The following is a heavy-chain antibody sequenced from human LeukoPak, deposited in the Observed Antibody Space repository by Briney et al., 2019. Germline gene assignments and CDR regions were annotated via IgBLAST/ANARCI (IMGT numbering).Heavy chain of an antibody. CDR1: GGSISSSSYY. V-gene: IGHV4-39*01. D-gene: IGHD2-15*01. J-gene: IGHJ4*02. CDR3: ATAVRVVVTYFDY. CDR2: IYYSGST. Sequence: PSETLSLTCTVSGGSISSSSYYWGWIRQPPGKGLEWIGSIYYSGSTYYNPSPKSRVTISVDTSKNQFSLKLSSVTAADTAVYYCATAVRVVVTYFDYWGQGTLVTVSS.